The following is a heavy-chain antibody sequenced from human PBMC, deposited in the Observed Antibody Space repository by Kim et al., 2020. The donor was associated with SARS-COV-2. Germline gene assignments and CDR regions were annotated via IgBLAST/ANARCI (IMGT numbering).Heavy chain of an antibody. CDR1: GYSFTGYD. V-gene: IGHV1-8*01. CDR2: MNPNLGNT. CDR3: ARRAPSPHYQYFAMDV. J-gene: IGHJ6*02. Sequence: ASVKVSCQASGYSFTGYDINWVRQATGQGLEWMGWMNPNLGNTGYVQKLQGRVTLTWDTSIRTAYMELSSLKSEDTAVYYCARRAPSPHYQYFAMDVWGQ.